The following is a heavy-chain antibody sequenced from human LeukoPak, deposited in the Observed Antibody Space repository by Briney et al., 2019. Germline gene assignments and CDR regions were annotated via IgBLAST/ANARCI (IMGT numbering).Heavy chain of an antibody. CDR1: GFTFSDHY. J-gene: IGHJ4*02. CDR3: AREPPNNWNDAGFDY. CDR2: TRNKANSYTT. V-gene: IGHV3-72*01. Sequence: GGSLRLSCAASGFTFSDHYMDWVRQAPGKGLEWVGRTRNKANSYTTEYAASVKGRFTTSRDDSKNSLYLQMNSLKTEDTAVYYCAREPPNNWNDAGFDYWGQGTLVTVSS. D-gene: IGHD1-20*01.